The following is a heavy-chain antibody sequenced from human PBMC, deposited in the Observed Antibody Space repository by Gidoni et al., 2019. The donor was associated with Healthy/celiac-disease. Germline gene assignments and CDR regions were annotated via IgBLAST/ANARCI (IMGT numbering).Heavy chain of an antibody. J-gene: IGHJ5*02. V-gene: IGHV3-23*01. CDR1: GFTFSSHA. Sequence: EVQLLESGGGLVQPGGSLRLCCAASGFTFSSHAMSWVRQAPGKGLGLVSAISGSGGSTYYADSVKGRFTISRDNSKNTLYLQMNSLRAEDTAVYYCAKRTKNCSSTSCYRPWFDPWGQGTLVTVSS. CDR3: AKRTKNCSSTSCYRPWFDP. CDR2: ISGSGGST. D-gene: IGHD2-2*01.